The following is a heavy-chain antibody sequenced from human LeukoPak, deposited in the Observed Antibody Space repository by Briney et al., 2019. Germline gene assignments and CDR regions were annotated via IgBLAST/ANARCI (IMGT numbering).Heavy chain of an antibody. CDR2: IKQDGSEK. V-gene: IGHV3-7*01. Sequence: GGSLRLSCAASGFTFSAYWMSWVRQAPGKGLECVANIKQDGSEKYYVDSVKGRFTISGDNAKNSLYLQMNSLRAEDTAMYYCARDSAGNDYWGQGTLVTVSS. J-gene: IGHJ4*02. CDR3: ARDSAGNDY. CDR1: GFTFSAYW. D-gene: IGHD6-13*01.